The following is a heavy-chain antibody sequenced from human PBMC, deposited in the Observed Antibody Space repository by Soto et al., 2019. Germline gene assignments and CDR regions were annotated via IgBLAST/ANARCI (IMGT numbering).Heavy chain of an antibody. CDR1: GGSISSSS. D-gene: IGHD3-10*01. V-gene: IGHV4-59*12. Sequence: PSETLSLTCTVSGGSISSSSWSWIRQPPGRGLEWIGYIYNNGRTDYYPSFERRVAISVDTSKNQFSLKLTSVTAADTAIYFCARLVYDTRLNYMYFDFWGQGALVTVSS. J-gene: IGHJ4*02. CDR3: ARLVYDTRLNYMYFDF. CDR2: IYNNGRT.